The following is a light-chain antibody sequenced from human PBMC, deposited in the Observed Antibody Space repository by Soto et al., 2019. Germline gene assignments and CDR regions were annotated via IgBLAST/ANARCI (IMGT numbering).Light chain of an antibody. CDR3: SSYTGCGLQV. V-gene: IGLV2-14*01. J-gene: IGLJ1*01. CDR1: SSDFGYSNY. CDR2: DVS. Sequence: QSVLTQPASVSGSPGQSVAISCTGTSSDFGYSNYFSWYQQLPGTAPKLMINDVSHRSAGVTNRLSGSKSGSTASRTISGLQSEEEADSYCSSYTGCGLQVFGTGTKLTVL.